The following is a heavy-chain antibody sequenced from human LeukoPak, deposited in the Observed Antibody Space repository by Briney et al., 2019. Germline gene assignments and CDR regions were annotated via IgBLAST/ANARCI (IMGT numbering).Heavy chain of an antibody. D-gene: IGHD6-13*01. CDR3: ARHLYSSTRNPTFDY. Sequence: SETLSLTCTVSGDSTSSSTYYWGWIRQPPGRGLEWLGSFYYTGSTYCNPSLKSRVTISVDTSKNQFSLKLSSVTAADTAVYYCARHLYSSTRNPTFDYWGQGTLVTVSS. CDR2: FYYTGST. J-gene: IGHJ4*02. CDR1: GDSTSSSTYY. V-gene: IGHV4-39*01.